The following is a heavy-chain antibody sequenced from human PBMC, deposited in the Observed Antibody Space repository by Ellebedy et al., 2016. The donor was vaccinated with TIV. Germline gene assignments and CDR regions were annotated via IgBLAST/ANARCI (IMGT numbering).Heavy chain of an antibody. CDR2: IYTSGST. V-gene: IGHV4-4*07. J-gene: IGHJ4*02. D-gene: IGHD6-19*01. CDR1: GGSISSYY. CDR3: ARTAPIAVAGTFDY. Sequence: MPSETLSLTCTVSGGSISSYYWSWIRQPAGKGLEWIGRIYTSGSTNYNPSLKSRVTMSVDTSKNQFSLKLSSVTAADTAVYYCARTAPIAVAGTFDYWGQGTLVTVSS.